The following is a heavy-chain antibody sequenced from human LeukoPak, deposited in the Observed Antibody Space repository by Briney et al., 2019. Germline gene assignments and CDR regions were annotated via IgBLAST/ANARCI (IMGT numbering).Heavy chain of an antibody. D-gene: IGHD3-22*01. CDR2: FDPEDGET. Sequence: ASVKVSCKVSGYTLTELSMHWVRQAPGKGLEWMGGFDPEDGETIYAQKFQGRVTMTEDTSTDTAYMELSSLRSEDTAVYYCARMSYYDSSGDNWFDLWGQGTLVTVSS. CDR1: GYTLTELS. J-gene: IGHJ5*02. V-gene: IGHV1-24*01. CDR3: ARMSYYDSSGDNWFDL.